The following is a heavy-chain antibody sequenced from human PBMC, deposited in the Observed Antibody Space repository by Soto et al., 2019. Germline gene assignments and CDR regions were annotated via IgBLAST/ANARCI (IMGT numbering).Heavy chain of an antibody. V-gene: IGHV4-59*01. CDR3: ARAHWPALLRD. D-gene: IGHD1-1*01. CDR1: GGSISSYY. J-gene: IGHJ4*02. Sequence: QVQLQESGPGLVKPSETLSLTCTVSGGSISSYYWSWIRQPPGKGLEWIGYNYYSGSTKYNPSLKSRVTISVDTSKNQFSLKLTSVTAADTAVYYCARAHWPALLRDWGQGTLVTVSS. CDR2: NYYSGST.